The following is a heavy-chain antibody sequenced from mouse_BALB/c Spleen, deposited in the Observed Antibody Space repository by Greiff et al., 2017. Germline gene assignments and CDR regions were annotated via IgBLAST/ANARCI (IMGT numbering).Heavy chain of an antibody. V-gene: IGHV2-2*02. D-gene: IGHD2-10*01. J-gene: IGHJ3*01. CDR3: ARSYYGKGAWFAY. CDR2: IWSGGST. Sequence: VKLQESGPGLVAPSQSLSITCTVSGFSLSRYSVHWVRQSPGKGLEWLGVIWSGGSTDYNAAFISRLSISKDNSKSQVFFKMNSLQANDTAIYYCARSYYGKGAWFAYWGQGTLVTVSA. CDR1: GFSLSRYS.